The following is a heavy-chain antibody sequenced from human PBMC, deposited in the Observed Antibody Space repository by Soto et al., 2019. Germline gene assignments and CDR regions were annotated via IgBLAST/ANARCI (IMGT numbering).Heavy chain of an antibody. D-gene: IGHD3-10*01. CDR3: AKGGTMFRGWGYFDY. Sequence: GGSLRLSCAASGFTFSSYAMSWVRQAPGKGLEWVSAISGSGGSTYYADSVKGRFTISRDNSKNTLYLQMNSLRAEDTAVYYCAKGGTMFRGWGYFDYWGQGTLVTVSS. J-gene: IGHJ4*02. V-gene: IGHV3-23*01. CDR2: ISGSGGST. CDR1: GFTFSSYA.